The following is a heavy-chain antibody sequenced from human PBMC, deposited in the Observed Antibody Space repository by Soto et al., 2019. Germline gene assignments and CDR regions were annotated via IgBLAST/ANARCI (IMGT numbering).Heavy chain of an antibody. Sequence: QVQLVESGGGVVQPGGSLRLSCVASGFTFSNYGMHWVRQAPGKGLEWVAMTWYDGSNKYYADSVKDRFTISRDNSKNTLYLQMNSLRDEDSAVYYCATELNDMQAFDIWGQGTIVTVSS. CDR2: TWYDGSNK. CDR1: GFTFSNYG. J-gene: IGHJ3*02. D-gene: IGHD1-1*01. CDR3: ATELNDMQAFDI. V-gene: IGHV3-33*01.